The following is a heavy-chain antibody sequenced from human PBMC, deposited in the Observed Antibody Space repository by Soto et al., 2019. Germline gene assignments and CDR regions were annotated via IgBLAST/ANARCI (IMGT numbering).Heavy chain of an antibody. CDR3: ARARYFYDSSGLDY. V-gene: IGHV1-3*01. CDR2: INVGNSNT. J-gene: IGHJ4*02. Sequence: ASVKVSCKASGYTFTSYPMHWVRQAPGQRLEWMGWINVGNSNTKYSQKFQGRVTISRDTSASTAYMELSSLRSEDTSVYYCARARYFYDSSGLDYGGQGALVTV. CDR1: GYTFTSYP. D-gene: IGHD3-22*01.